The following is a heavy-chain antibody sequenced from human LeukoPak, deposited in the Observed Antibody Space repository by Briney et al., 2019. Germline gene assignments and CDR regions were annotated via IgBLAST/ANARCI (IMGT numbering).Heavy chain of an antibody. CDR2: IRYDGINK. J-gene: IGHJ4*02. V-gene: IGHV3-30*02. CDR1: GFTFSTHG. D-gene: IGHD5-18*01. Sequence: QAGGSLRLSCAASGFTFSTHGMHWVRQAPGKGLEWVAFIRYDGINKYYADSVKGRFTISRDNAKNSLYLQMNSLRAEDTSVYYCATVYIYGSPTSYFDYWGQGTLVTVSS. CDR3: ATVYIYGSPTSYFDY.